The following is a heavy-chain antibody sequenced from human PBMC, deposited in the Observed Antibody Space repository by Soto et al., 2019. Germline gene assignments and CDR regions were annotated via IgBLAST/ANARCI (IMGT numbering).Heavy chain of an antibody. J-gene: IGHJ4*02. Sequence: DVNLLQSGGGSAQPGGSLRLSCATSGFAFSTYAMTWVRQVPGRGLEWVSTILPDETGFYTVSVKGRFTISRDNFRGILYLQMNDLWVEDAAICFCAKDRLPTSGQRFYFDSWGQGSLVTVSS. CDR2: ILPDETG. V-gene: IGHV3-23*01. D-gene: IGHD2-15*01. CDR1: GFAFSTYA. CDR3: AKDRLPTSGQRFYFDS.